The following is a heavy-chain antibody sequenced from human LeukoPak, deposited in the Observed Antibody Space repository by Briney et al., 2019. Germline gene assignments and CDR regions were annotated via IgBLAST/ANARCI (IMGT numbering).Heavy chain of an antibody. CDR3: AKGAIVVVPAARTTFDY. CDR1: GFIVNSNY. D-gene: IGHD2-2*01. Sequence: PGGSLRLSCAASGFIVNSNYMNWVRQAPGKGLEWVSVLYSDDTTYYADSVKGRFTISRDNSKNTLYLQMNSLRAEDTAVYYCAKGAIVVVPAARTTFDYWGQGTLVTVSS. V-gene: IGHV3-53*01. J-gene: IGHJ4*02. CDR2: LYSDDTT.